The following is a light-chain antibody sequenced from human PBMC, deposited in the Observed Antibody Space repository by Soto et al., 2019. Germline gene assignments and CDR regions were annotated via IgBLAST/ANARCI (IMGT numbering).Light chain of an antibody. CDR2: DVT. Sequence: QSALTQPASVSGSPGQSITISCTGTSSDVGGYNFVSWYQQHPGKAPKLVIYDVTNRHSGVSYRFSGSKSGNTASLTISGLQAEDEADYYCSSYAGSNTLYVFGTGTKVTVL. CDR3: SSYAGSNTLYV. J-gene: IGLJ1*01. V-gene: IGLV2-14*01. CDR1: SSDVGGYNF.